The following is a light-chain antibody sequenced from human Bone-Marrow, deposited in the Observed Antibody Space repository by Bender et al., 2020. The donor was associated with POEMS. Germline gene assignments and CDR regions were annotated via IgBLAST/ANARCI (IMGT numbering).Light chain of an antibody. CDR3: QSYDSSLSAVV. CDR2: EVN. J-gene: IGLJ2*01. V-gene: IGLV2-14*01. Sequence: QSALTQPASVSGSPGQSITISCTGTSSDIGGSNYVSWYQQHPGTAPKVMIYEVNKRPSGVSNRFSGSKSANTASLTISGLQTEDEADYYCQSYDSSLSAVVFGGGTKLTVL. CDR1: SSDIGGSNY.